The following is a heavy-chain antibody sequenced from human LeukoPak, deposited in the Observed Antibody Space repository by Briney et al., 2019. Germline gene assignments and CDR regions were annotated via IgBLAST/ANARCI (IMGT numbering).Heavy chain of an antibody. V-gene: IGHV4-59*08. CDR3: ARHWSSSGWLIDY. J-gene: IGHJ4*02. D-gene: IGHD6-19*01. CDR2: ISYSGST. Sequence: SEILSLTCTVSGGSISIDYWSWIRRPPGKGLEWIGYISYSGSTNYNPSLKSRVTILKDTSKNQFSLKVSSVTAADTAVYYCARHWSSSGWLIDYWGQGTLVTVSS. CDR1: GGSISIDY.